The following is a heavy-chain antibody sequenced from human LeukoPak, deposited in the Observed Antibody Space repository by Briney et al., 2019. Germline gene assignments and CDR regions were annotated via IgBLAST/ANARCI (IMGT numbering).Heavy chain of an antibody. CDR1: GGSISSGSYY. CDR2: IYTSGST. J-gene: IGHJ4*02. Sequence: SQTLSLTCTVSGGSISSGSYYWSWIRQPAGKGLEWIGRIYTSGSTNYNPSLKSRVTISVDTSKNQSSLKLNSVTAADTAVYYCARDGSTQFDYWGQGTLVTVSS. V-gene: IGHV4-61*02. CDR3: ARDGSTQFDY. D-gene: IGHD1-1*01.